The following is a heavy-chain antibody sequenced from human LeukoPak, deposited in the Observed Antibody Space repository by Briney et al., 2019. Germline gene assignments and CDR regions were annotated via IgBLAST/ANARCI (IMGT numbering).Heavy chain of an antibody. Sequence: GESLKISFKGSGYSFTSYWIGWVRQMPGKGLEWMGIIYPGDSDTRYSPSFQGHVTISADKSISTAYLQWSSLKASDTAMYYCARLKQQLVRGYDAFDIWGQGTMVTVSS. V-gene: IGHV5-51*01. CDR2: IYPGDSDT. CDR3: ARLKQQLVRGYDAFDI. D-gene: IGHD6-13*01. J-gene: IGHJ3*02. CDR1: GYSFTSYW.